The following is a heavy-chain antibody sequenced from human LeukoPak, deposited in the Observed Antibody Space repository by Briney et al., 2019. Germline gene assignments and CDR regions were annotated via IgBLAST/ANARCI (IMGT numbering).Heavy chain of an antibody. V-gene: IGHV4-31*03. CDR1: GGSISSGGYY. J-gene: IGHJ4*02. D-gene: IGHD3-22*01. CDR2: IYYSGST. CDR3: ARVEAYYYDSSGYYVGFFDY. Sequence: SETLSLTCTVSGGSISSGGYYWSWIRQHPGKGLEWIGYIYYSGSTYYNPSLKSRVTISVDTSKNQFSLKLSSVTAADTAVYYCARVEAYYYDSSGYYVGFFDYWGQGALVTVSS.